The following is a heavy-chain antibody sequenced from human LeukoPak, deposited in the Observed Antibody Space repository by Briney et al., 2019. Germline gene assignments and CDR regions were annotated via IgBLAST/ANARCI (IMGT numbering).Heavy chain of an antibody. J-gene: IGHJ4*02. CDR1: GFTFSSYA. CDR3: AKDIREATGEAFDY. V-gene: IGHV3-9*01. D-gene: IGHD5-12*01. CDR2: ISWNSGSI. Sequence: GGSLRLSCAASGFTFSSYAMHWVRQAPGKGLEWVSGISWNSGSIGYADSVKGRFTISRDNAKNSLYLQMNSLRAEDTALYYCAKDIREATGEAFDYWGQGTLVIVSS.